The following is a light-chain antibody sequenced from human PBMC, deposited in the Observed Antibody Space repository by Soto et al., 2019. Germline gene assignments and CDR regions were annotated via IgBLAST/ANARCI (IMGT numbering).Light chain of an antibody. V-gene: IGLV2-23*01. Sequence: QSALTQPASVSGSPGQSITISCTGTSSDVGSYNLVSWYQQHPGKAPKLMIYEGSKRPSGVSNRFSGSKPGNTASLTISGLQAEDEADYYCCSYAGSSTWVFGGGTKRTVL. CDR2: EGS. CDR3: CSYAGSSTWV. CDR1: SSDVGSYNL. J-gene: IGLJ3*02.